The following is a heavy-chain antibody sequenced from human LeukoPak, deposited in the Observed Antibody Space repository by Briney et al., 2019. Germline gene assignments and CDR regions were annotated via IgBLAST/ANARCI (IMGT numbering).Heavy chain of an antibody. CDR3: ARDMGRSGHAFDI. V-gene: IGHV4-59*01. Sequence: PSETLSLTCTVSGGSISSYYWSWIRQPPGKGLEWIGYIYYSGSTNYNPSLKSRVTISVDTSKNQFSLKLSSVTAADTAVYYCARDMGRSGHAFDIWGQGTMVTVSS. J-gene: IGHJ3*02. CDR1: GGSISSYY. CDR2: IYYSGST. D-gene: IGHD1-26*01.